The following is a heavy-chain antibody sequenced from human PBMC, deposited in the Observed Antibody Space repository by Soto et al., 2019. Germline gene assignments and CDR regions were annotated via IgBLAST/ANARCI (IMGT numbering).Heavy chain of an antibody. CDR1: GYSFTSHY. CDR2: MNPNSGNT. CDR3: ARERSSGWYVDY. V-gene: IGHV1-8*02. J-gene: IGHJ4*02. D-gene: IGHD6-19*01. Sequence: ASVKVSCKAIGYSFTSHYINWVRQATGQGLEWMGWMNPNSGNTGYAQKFQGRVTMTRNTSISTAYMELSSLRSEDTAVYYCARERSSGWYVDYWGQGTLVTVSS.